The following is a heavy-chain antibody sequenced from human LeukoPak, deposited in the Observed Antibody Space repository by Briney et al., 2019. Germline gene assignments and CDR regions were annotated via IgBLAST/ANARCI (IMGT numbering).Heavy chain of an antibody. V-gene: IGHV4-59*01. Sequence: PSETLSLTCTVSGGSISSYYWSWIRQPPGKGLEWIGYIYYSGSTNYNPSLKSRVTISVDTSKNQFSLELSSVTAADTAVYYCARSTRRRRGDYYHYGMDVWGKGTTVTVSS. CDR3: ARSTRRRRGDYYHYGMDV. D-gene: IGHD1-1*01. J-gene: IGHJ6*04. CDR2: IYYSGST. CDR1: GGSISSYY.